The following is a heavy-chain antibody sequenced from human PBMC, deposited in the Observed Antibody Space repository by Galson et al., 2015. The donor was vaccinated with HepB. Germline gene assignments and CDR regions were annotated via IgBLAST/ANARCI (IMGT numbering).Heavy chain of an antibody. CDR3: ARVRPDIVATNDAFDI. CDR2: ISSSSSYI. D-gene: IGHD5-12*01. Sequence: SLRLSCAASGFTFSSYSMNWVRQAPGKGLEWVSSISSSSSYIYYADSVKGRFTISRDNAKNSLYLQMNSLRAEDTAVYYCARVRPDIVATNDAFDIWGQGTMVTVSS. V-gene: IGHV3-21*01. J-gene: IGHJ3*02. CDR1: GFTFSSYS.